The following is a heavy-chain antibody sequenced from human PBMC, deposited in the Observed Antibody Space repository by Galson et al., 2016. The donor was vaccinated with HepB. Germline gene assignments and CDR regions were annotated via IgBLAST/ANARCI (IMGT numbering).Heavy chain of an antibody. CDR3: AHSPLPWNNGFDI. V-gene: IGHV2-5*02. D-gene: IGHD1/OR15-1a*01. J-gene: IGHJ3*02. CDR2: IFWDDDK. Sequence: PALVKPTQTLTLTCTFSGFSLTSNGVGVGWIRQPPGKALEWLALIFWDDDKRYTPSLETRLTITKDTSKNQVVLTMTHMDPVDTATYYCAHSPLPWNNGFDIWGQGTMVTVSS. CDR1: GFSLTSNGVG.